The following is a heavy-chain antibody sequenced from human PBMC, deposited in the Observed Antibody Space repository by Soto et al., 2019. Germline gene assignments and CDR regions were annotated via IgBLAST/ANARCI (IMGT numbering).Heavy chain of an antibody. CDR3: ARDRCTSTRCYTHHFDV. CDR1: GYTFTSYS. J-gene: IGHJ6*02. V-gene: IGHV1-18*04. CDR2: ISIYTGDT. Sequence: QGQLEQSGGEVTKPGASVKVSCKASGYTFTSYSMSWVRQAPGQGLEWMGWISIYTGDTKYAQSFQGRVTLTTETSANTAYMELRSLRSDDTAVYYCARDRCTSTRCYTHHFDVWGQGTTVVVSS. D-gene: IGHD2-2*01.